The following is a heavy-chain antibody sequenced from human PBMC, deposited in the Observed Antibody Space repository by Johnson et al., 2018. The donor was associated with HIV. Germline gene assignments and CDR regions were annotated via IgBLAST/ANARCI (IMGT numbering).Heavy chain of an antibody. V-gene: IGHV3-20*04. CDR3: ARAVGGSYHDAFDS. CDR2: INWNGGRT. Sequence: MQLVESGGGLVTPGGSLRISCSASGLKFYNAWMTWVRQAPGKGLEWVSGINWNGGRTGYADSVKGRLTISRDNAKNSLYLQMNSLRAEDTALYYCARAVGGSYHDAFDSWGQGTMVTVSS. D-gene: IGHD1-26*01. J-gene: IGHJ3*02. CDR1: GLKFYNAW.